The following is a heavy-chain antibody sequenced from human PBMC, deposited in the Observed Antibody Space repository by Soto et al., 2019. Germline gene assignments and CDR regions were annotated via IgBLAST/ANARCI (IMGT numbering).Heavy chain of an antibody. CDR2: IWYDGSNK. V-gene: IGHV3-33*01. CDR1: GFTFSSYG. D-gene: IGHD3-22*01. CDR3: ARGRSGYYPHVASFDL. J-gene: IGHJ2*01. Sequence: QVQLVESGGGVVQPGRSLRLSCAASGFTFSSYGMHWVRQAPGKGLEWVAVIWYDGSNKYYADSVKGRFTISRDNSKNTLYLQMNSLRAEDTAVYYCARGRSGYYPHVASFDLWGRGTLVTVSS.